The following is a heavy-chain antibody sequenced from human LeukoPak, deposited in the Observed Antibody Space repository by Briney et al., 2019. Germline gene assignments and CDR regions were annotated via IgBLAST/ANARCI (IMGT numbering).Heavy chain of an antibody. V-gene: IGHV3-23*01. CDR1: GFTFTSYS. CDR3: ASSGSYRFDY. CDR2: ISGGGGST. D-gene: IGHD1-26*01. Sequence: GGSLRLSCAASGFTFTSYSMNWVRQAPGKGLEWVSTISGGGGSTYYADSVKGRFTISRDNSKNTLYLQVNSLRAEDTAVYYCASSGSYRFDYWGREPWSPSPQ. J-gene: IGHJ4*02.